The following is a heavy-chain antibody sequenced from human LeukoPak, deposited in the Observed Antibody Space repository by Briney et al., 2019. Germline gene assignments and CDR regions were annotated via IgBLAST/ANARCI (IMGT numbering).Heavy chain of an antibody. V-gene: IGHV4-59*01. D-gene: IGHD3-22*01. CDR1: GGSITNYY. CDR3: ARARAYYDSSGFDY. Sequence: SETLSLTCTVSGGSITNYYWTWIRQPPGKGLEWIGYIYYSGSTNYNPSLKSRVTISVDTSKNQFSLKLSSVTAADTAVYYCARARAYYDSSGFDYWGQGTLVTVSS. CDR2: IYYSGST. J-gene: IGHJ4*02.